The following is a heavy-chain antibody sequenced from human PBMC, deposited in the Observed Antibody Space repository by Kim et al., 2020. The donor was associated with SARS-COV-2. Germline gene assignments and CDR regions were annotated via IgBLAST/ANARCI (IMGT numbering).Heavy chain of an antibody. D-gene: IGHD4-17*01. CDR1: GGSISSYY. CDR3: ARGGRWGDYDKNYYYYGMDV. Sequence: SETLSLTCTVSGGSISSYYWSWIRQPPGKGLEWIGYIYYSGSTNYNPSLKSRVTISVDTSKNQFSLKLSSVTAADTAVYYCARGGRWGDYDKNYYYYGMDVWGQGTTVTVSS. CDR2: IYYSGST. J-gene: IGHJ6*02. V-gene: IGHV4-59*01.